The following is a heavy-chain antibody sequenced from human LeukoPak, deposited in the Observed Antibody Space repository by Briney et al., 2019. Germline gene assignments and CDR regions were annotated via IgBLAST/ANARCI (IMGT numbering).Heavy chain of an antibody. D-gene: IGHD3-10*01. CDR3: VLYYYGSGSYNY. J-gene: IGHJ4*02. V-gene: IGHV1-69*05. CDR2: IIPIFGTA. CDR1: GGTFSSYA. Sequence: ASVKVSCKASGGTFSSYAISWVRQAPGQGLEWMGRIIPIFGTANYAQKFQGRVTITTDESTSTAYMELSSLRSEDTAVYFCVLYYYGSGSYNYWGQGTLVTVSS.